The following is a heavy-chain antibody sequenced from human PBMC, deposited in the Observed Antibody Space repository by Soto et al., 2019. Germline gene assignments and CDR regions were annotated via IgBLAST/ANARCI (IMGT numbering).Heavy chain of an antibody. CDR3: ARDRTPLYQLLPIGGMDL. CDR2: IIPIFGTA. Sequence: SVKVSCKASGGTFSSYAISWVRQAPGQGLEWMGGIIPIFGTANYAQKFQGRVTITADESTSTAYMELSSLRSEDTAVYYCARDRTPLYQLLPIGGMDLCGQGPRSPSP. V-gene: IGHV1-69*13. D-gene: IGHD2-2*01. J-gene: IGHJ6*02. CDR1: GGTFSSYA.